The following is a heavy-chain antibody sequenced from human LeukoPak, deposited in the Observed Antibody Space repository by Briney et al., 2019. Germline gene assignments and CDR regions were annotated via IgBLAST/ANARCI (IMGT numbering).Heavy chain of an antibody. CDR3: ARAGTIDY. CDR2: ISSSSSYI. D-gene: IGHD1-26*01. J-gene: IGHJ4*02. CDR1: GFTFNTYW. Sequence: GGSLRLSCAASGFTFNTYWMSWVRQAPGKGLEWVSSISSSSSYIYYADSVKGRFTISRDNAKNSLYLQMNSLRAEDTAVYYCARAGTIDYWGQGTLVTVSS. V-gene: IGHV3-21*01.